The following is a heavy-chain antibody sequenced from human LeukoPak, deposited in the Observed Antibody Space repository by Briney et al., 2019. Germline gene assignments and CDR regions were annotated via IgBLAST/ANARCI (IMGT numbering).Heavy chain of an antibody. V-gene: IGHV3-33*01. D-gene: IGHD3-22*01. J-gene: IGHJ4*02. CDR3: ARGGRYYDSSGYYASDY. CDR1: GLTFSSYG. Sequence: GGSQRLSCAASGLTFSSYGMHWVRQAPGKGLEWVAVIWYDGSNKYYADSVKGRFTISRDNSKNTLYLQMNSLRAEDTAVYYCARGGRYYDSSGYYASDYWGQGTLVTVSS. CDR2: IWYDGSNK.